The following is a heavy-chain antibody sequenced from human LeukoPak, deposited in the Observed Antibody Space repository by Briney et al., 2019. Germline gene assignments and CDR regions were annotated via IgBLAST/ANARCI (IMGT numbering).Heavy chain of an antibody. CDR1: GGSISSSSYY. J-gene: IGHJ6*03. V-gene: IGHV4-39*01. CDR2: MSDSGST. Sequence: PSETLSLTCTVSGGSISSSSYYWGWIRQPPGKGLEWIATMSDSGSTHYNPSLKSRLTISVDTSKNQFSLKLSSVTAADTAVYYCASIQDPYCSSTSCYGVQYYMDVWGTGTTVTVSS. CDR3: ASIQDPYCSSTSCYGVQYYMDV. D-gene: IGHD2-2*01.